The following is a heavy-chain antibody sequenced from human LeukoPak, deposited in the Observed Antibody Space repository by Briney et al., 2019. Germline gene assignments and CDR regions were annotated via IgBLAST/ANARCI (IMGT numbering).Heavy chain of an antibody. Sequence: SETLSLTCAVYGGSFSGYYWSWIRQPPGKGLEWIGEINRSGSTNYNPSLKSRVTISVDTSKNQFSLKLSSVTAADTAVYYCARLGSGRSYYLNYIDVWGKGTTVTISS. CDR1: GGSFSGYY. J-gene: IGHJ6*03. D-gene: IGHD1-26*01. CDR3: ARLGSGRSYYLNYIDV. CDR2: INRSGST. V-gene: IGHV4-34*01.